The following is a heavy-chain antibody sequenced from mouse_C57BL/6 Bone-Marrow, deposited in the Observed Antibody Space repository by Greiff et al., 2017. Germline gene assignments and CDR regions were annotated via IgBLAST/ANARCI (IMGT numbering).Heavy chain of an antibody. CDR2: ICGGGGNT. CDR1: GFTFSSYT. D-gene: IGHD2-5*01. J-gene: IGHJ3*01. Sequence: DVHLVESGGGLVKPGGSLKLSCAASGFTFSSYTMTWVRQTPEKRLEWVANICGGGGNTDYPDSVKGRFTISKDNAKVTLSLQMSRLRSEVTALYYCARKWAYYTNYSWVAYWGQGTRITVSA. CDR3: ARKWAYYTNYSWVAY. V-gene: IGHV5-9*01.